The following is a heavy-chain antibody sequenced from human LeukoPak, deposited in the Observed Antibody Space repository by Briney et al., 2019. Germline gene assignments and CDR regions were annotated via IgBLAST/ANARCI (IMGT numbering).Heavy chain of an antibody. Sequence: GGSLRLSCAASGFTFSSYGMHWVRQAPGKGLEWVAFIRYDGSNKYYADSVKGRFTISRDNSKNTLYLQMNSLRGEDTAVYYCARGHTMIAFGGGQGTLVTVSS. V-gene: IGHV3-30*02. CDR2: IRYDGSNK. CDR3: ARGHTMIAFG. D-gene: IGHD3-22*01. J-gene: IGHJ4*02. CDR1: GFTFSSYG.